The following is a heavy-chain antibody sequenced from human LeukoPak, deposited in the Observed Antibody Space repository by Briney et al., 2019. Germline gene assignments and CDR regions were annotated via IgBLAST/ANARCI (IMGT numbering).Heavy chain of an antibody. CDR1: GGSISSGGYY. J-gene: IGHJ4*02. V-gene: IGHV4-31*03. CDR2: ISNGGST. D-gene: IGHD3-16*01. Sequence: PSETLSLTCTVSGGSISSGGYYWSWIRQHPGKGLEWIGYISNGGSTYDNPSLKSRVTISVDTSKNQFSLKLNSVTATDTAVYYCARHYGPWGQGTLVTVSS. CDR3: ARHYGP.